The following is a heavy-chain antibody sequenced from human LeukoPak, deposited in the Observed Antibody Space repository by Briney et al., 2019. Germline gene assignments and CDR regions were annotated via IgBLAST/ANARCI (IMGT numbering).Heavy chain of an antibody. D-gene: IGHD3-3*01. CDR3: ARERWSLYSNDYYYYGLDV. CDR1: GFVFSNYY. CDR2: IKQDGSEK. Sequence: GGSLRLSCAASGFVFSNYYMNWVRQAPGKGLEWVAHIKQDGSEKNYVDSVKGRFTISRDNAKNSLYLQMNSLRAEDTAVYYCARERWSLYSNDYYYYGLDVWGQGTTVTVSS. J-gene: IGHJ6*02. V-gene: IGHV3-7*01.